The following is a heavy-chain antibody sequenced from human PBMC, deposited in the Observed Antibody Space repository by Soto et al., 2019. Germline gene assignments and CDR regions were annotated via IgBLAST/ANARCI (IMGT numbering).Heavy chain of an antibody. CDR2: ISYDGSNK. CDR3: AKVITYFDFWSGPGY. D-gene: IGHD3-3*01. CDR1: GFTFSSYG. V-gene: IGHV3-30*18. Sequence: PGGSLRLSCAASGFTFSSYGMHWVRQAPGKGLEWVAVISYDGSNKFYADSVKGRFTISRDNSKNTLYLQMSSLRAEDTAVYYCAKVITYFDFWSGPGYWGQGTLVTVSS. J-gene: IGHJ4*02.